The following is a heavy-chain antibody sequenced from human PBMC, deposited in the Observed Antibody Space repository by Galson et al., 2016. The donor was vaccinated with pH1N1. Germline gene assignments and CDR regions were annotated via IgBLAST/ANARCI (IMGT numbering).Heavy chain of an antibody. V-gene: IGHV1-18*01. Sequence: VKVSCKASGGSFTNYAINWVRQAPGQGLQWMGWINTRNGYTRISQKFQGRVTMTTDTTTRTVYMDLGSLKSDDTGVYYCARGRGDLAGYYYGLDVWGQGTTVTVAS. CDR1: GGSFTNYA. CDR2: INTRNGYT. CDR3: ARGRGDLAGYYYGLDV. J-gene: IGHJ6*02.